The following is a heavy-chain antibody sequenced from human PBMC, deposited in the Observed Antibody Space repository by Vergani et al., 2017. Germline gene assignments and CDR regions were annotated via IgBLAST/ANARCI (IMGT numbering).Heavy chain of an antibody. CDR3: ARVTIWEQLASEIPDAFDI. CDR1: GFTFSSYA. CDR2: ISSSGSNI. Sequence: EVQLLESGGGLVQPGGSLRLSCAASGFTFSSYAMSWVRQAPGKGLEWVSYISSSGSNIYYADSVKGRFTVSRDNAKNSLYLQMNSLRAEDTAVYYCARVTIWEQLASEIPDAFDIWGQGTMVTVSS. V-gene: IGHV3-48*03. J-gene: IGHJ3*02. D-gene: IGHD6-6*01.